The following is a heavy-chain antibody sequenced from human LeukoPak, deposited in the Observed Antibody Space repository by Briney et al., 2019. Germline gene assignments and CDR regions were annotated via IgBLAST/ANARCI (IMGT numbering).Heavy chain of an antibody. CDR3: ASTYSSGWNYYYYYYMDV. V-gene: IGHV4-39*01. J-gene: IGHJ6*03. CDR2: IYYSGST. CDR1: GGSISSSSYY. D-gene: IGHD6-19*01. Sequence: SETLSLTCTVSGGSISSSSYYWGWIRQPPGKGLEWIGSIYYSGSTYYNPSLKSRVTISVDTSKDQFSLKLSSVTAADTAVYYCASTYSSGWNYYYYYYMDVWGKGTTATVSS.